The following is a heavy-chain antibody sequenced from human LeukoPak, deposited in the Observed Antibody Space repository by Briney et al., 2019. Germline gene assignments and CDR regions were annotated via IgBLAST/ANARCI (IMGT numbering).Heavy chain of an antibody. CDR3: AKEYTGTFSPFPSYFDN. CDR2: ITGSGGRT. V-gene: IGHV3-23*01. J-gene: IGHJ4*02. Sequence: ETLSLTCAVYGGSFSGYYWSWVRQAPGKGLEWVSAITGSGGRTYYADSVKGRFTISRDNSKNTLYLQMNSLRAEDTAIYYCAKEYTGTFSPFPSYFDNWGQGTLVTVSS. CDR1: GGSFSGYY. D-gene: IGHD1-26*01.